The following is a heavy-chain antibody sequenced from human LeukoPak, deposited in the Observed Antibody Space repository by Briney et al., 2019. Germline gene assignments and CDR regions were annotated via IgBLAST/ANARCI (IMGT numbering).Heavy chain of an antibody. D-gene: IGHD6-13*01. V-gene: IGHV1-18*01. CDR1: GYTFTSYG. CDR2: ISVYNGNT. Sequence: ASVKVSCKASGYTFTSYGISWVRQAPGQGLEWMGWISVYNGNTNYAQKLQGRVTITTDTSTSTAYMELRSLRSDDTAVYYCARVGYSSSWTYYYYYGMDVWGQGTTVTVSS. J-gene: IGHJ6*02. CDR3: ARVGYSSSWTYYYYYGMDV.